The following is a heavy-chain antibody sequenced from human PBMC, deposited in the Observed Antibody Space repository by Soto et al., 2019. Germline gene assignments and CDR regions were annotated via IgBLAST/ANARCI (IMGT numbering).Heavy chain of an antibody. V-gene: IGHV3-33*01. Sequence: QVQVVESGGGVVQPGRSLRLSCAASGFPFSSYGMHCVRQAPGRGLEWVAVIWYDGSNKYYADSVKGRYTISRDNSKNTLYRHMNSLRVTDTAVDYCARERTGSDYYYGMDVWGQGTTVTVSS. CDR2: IWYDGSNK. D-gene: IGHD3-9*01. J-gene: IGHJ6*02. CDR1: GFPFSSYG. CDR3: ARERTGSDYYYGMDV.